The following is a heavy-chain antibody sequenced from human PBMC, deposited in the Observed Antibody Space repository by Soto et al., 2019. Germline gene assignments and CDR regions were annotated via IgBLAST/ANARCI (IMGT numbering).Heavy chain of an antibody. D-gene: IGHD6-19*01. Sequence: QVQLVQSGAEVKKPGASVKVSCKASGYTFTSYAIHWVRQAPGQSLEWMGWINAGNGNTKYSQKFQDRVTITRDTSASTAYMELSSLRSEDTAVYYCARDLGGWPDYWGQGTLVTVSS. CDR3: ARDLGGWPDY. V-gene: IGHV1-3*01. J-gene: IGHJ4*02. CDR1: GYTFTSYA. CDR2: INAGNGNT.